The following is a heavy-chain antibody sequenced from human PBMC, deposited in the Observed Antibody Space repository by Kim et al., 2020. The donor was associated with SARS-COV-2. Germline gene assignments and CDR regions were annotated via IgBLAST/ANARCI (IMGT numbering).Heavy chain of an antibody. CDR3: ARTKLGVVAFDI. J-gene: IGHJ3*02. V-gene: IGHV4-34*01. Sequence: SETLSLTCAVYGGSFSGYYWSWIRQPPGKGLEWIGEINHSGSTNYNPSLKSRVTISVDTSKNQFSLKLSSVTAADTAVYYCARTKLGVVAFDIWGQGTMVTVSS. CDR2: INHSGST. CDR1: GGSFSGYY. D-gene: IGHD2-21*01.